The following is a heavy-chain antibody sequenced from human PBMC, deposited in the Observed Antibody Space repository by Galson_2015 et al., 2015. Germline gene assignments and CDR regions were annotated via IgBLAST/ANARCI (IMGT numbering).Heavy chain of an antibody. J-gene: IGHJ4*02. CDR1: GSSFTNDW. D-gene: IGHD5-24*01. V-gene: IGHV5-51*01. Sequence: QSGAEVKRPGESLKISCRGSGSSFTNDWVGWVRQMPGKGLEWMGIIYPGDSDTRYSPSFQGQVTISADKSISTAYLQWSSLKASDTAMYYCARRGDGYSLEFDYRGQGTLVAVSS. CDR2: IYPGDSDT. CDR3: ARRGDGYSLEFDY.